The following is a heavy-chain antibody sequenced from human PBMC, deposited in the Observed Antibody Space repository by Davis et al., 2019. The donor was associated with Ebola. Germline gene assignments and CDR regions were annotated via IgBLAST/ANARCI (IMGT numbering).Heavy chain of an antibody. Sequence: GESLKISCAASGFTFSEYAMNWVRQAPGKGLEWVSGISGSGGNTYYADSVKGRFTISRDNSKNSLYLQMHSLRADDMAVYYCAKGDRTTLYYDNSHDYWGQGTQVTVSS. CDR2: ISGSGGNT. CDR1: GFTFSEYA. D-gene: IGHD3-22*01. J-gene: IGHJ4*02. V-gene: IGHV3-23*01. CDR3: AKGDRTTLYYDNSHDY.